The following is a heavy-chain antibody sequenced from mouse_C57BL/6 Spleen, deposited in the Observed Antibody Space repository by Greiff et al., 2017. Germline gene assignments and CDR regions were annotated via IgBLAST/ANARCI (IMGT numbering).Heavy chain of an antibody. CDR1: GFTFSSYA. Sequence: EVKLMESGGGLVKPGGSLKLSCAASGFTFSSYAMSWVRQTPEKRLEWVATISDGGSYTYYPDNVKGRFTISRDNAKNNLYLQMSHLKSEDTAMFYCARGGVGWYFDVWGTGTTVTVSS. CDR2: ISDGGSYT. CDR3: ARGGVGWYFDV. J-gene: IGHJ1*03. D-gene: IGHD1-1*02. V-gene: IGHV5-4*03.